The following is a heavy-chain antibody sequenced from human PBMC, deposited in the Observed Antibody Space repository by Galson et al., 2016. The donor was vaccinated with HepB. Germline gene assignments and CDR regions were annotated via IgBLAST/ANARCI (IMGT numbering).Heavy chain of an antibody. D-gene: IGHD5-18*01. J-gene: IGHJ4*02. Sequence: SLRLSCAASGFSLSTYGMNWVRQAPGKGLEWLSYITSDSLTIYYADSVKGRFTISRDNAKNSLYLQMNSLTDEDTAVYYCARDREEDWDSYGYYYIGGYWGQGTLVTVSS. CDR3: ARDREEDWDSYGYYYIGGY. V-gene: IGHV3-48*02. CDR2: ITSDSLTI. CDR1: GFSLSTYG.